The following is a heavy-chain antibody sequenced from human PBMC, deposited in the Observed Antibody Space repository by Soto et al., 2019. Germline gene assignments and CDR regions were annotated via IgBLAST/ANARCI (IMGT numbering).Heavy chain of an antibody. D-gene: IGHD3-22*01. CDR1: GYTFTSYG. CDR3: ASRRDYYDSSGYYYRGYYYGMDV. Sequence: QVQLVQSGAEVKKPGASVKVSCKASGYTFTSYGISWVRQAPGQGLEWMGWISAYNGNTNYAHKLQGRVTMTTDTSTSTAYMELRSLRSDDTAVYYCASRRDYYDSSGYYYRGYYYGMDVWGQGTTVTVSS. V-gene: IGHV1-18*01. J-gene: IGHJ6*02. CDR2: ISAYNGNT.